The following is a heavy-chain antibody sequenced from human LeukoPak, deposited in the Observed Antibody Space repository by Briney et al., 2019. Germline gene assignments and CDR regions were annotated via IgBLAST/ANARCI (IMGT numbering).Heavy chain of an antibody. V-gene: IGHV3-66*01. Sequence: GGSLRHSCVASGFTVRRNYMSWVRQAPGKGLEWVSIIYSDGNTYYADSVKGRFTISRDISKNTLYLQMNSLRAEDTAVYYCARVDYNKWFDPWGQGTLVTVSS. CDR2: IYSDGNT. CDR1: GFTVRRNY. D-gene: IGHD4-11*01. J-gene: IGHJ5*02. CDR3: ARVDYNKWFDP.